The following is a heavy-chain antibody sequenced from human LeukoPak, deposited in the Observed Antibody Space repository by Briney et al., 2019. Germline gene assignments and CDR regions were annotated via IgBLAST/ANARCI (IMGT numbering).Heavy chain of an antibody. CDR3: ARDGNYYDSSGPADY. D-gene: IGHD3-22*01. V-gene: IGHV3-74*01. CDR2: INSDGIST. J-gene: IGHJ4*02. CDR1: RFTFSRYL. Sequence: GGSLRLSCAASRFTFSRYLMHWVRQAPGKGLVWVSRINSDGISTSYADSVKGRFTISRDNAKNTLYLQMNSLRAEDTAVYYCARDGNYYDSSGPADYWGQGTLVTVSS.